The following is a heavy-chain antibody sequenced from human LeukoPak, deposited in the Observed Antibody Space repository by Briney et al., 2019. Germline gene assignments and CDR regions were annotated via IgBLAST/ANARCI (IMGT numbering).Heavy chain of an antibody. J-gene: IGHJ4*02. CDR3: ANRILEWHGFIY. CDR2: IRYDGSNK. D-gene: IGHD3-3*01. CDR1: GFTFSSYG. V-gene: IGHV3-30*02. Sequence: GGSLRLSCAASGFTFSSYGMHWVRQAPGKGLEWVAFIRYDGSNKYYADSVKGRFTISRDNSKNTLYLQMNSLRAEDTAVYYCANRILEWHGFIYWGQGTLVTVSS.